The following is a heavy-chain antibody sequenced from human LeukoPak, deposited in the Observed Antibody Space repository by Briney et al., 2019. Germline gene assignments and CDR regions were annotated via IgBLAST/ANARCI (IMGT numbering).Heavy chain of an antibody. D-gene: IGHD3-22*01. V-gene: IGHV3-21*01. CDR3: ARDYVVVIRSPFDY. J-gene: IGHJ4*02. Sequence: PGGSLRLSCAASGFTFSSYSMNWVRQAPGKGLEWVSSISSSSSYIYYADSVKGRFTISRDNAKNSLYLQMNSLRAEDTAVYYCARDYVVVIRSPFDYWGQGTLVTVSS. CDR2: ISSSSSYI. CDR1: GFTFSSYS.